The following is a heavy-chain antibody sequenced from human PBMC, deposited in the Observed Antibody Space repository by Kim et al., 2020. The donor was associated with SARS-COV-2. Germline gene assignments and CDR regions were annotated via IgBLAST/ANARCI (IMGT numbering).Heavy chain of an antibody. CDR2: IYPGDSDT. Sequence: GESLKISCKGSGYSFTSYWIGWVRQMPGKGLEWMGIIYPGDSDTRYSPSFQGQVTISADKSISTAYLQWSSLKASDTAIYYCARTPRYCSGGSCFPVLENGIDVWGQGTTVTVSS. CDR3: ARTPRYCSGGSCFPVLENGIDV. V-gene: IGHV5-51*01. J-gene: IGHJ6*02. D-gene: IGHD2-15*01. CDR1: GYSFTSYW.